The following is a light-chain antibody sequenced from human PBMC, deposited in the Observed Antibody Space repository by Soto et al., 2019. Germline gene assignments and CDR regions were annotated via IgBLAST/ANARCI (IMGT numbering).Light chain of an antibody. CDR3: QQYRNWPLT. CDR2: GAS. Sequence: EIVMTQSPATLSVSPGDRDTLSCRASQSVVNNLAWYRQKSGQAPRLLIYGASTRATGIPARFSGSGSGTEFTLTIDSLQSDDFAVYLCQQYRNWPLTFGGGTKGEIK. J-gene: IGKJ4*01. CDR1: QSVVNN. V-gene: IGKV3-15*01.